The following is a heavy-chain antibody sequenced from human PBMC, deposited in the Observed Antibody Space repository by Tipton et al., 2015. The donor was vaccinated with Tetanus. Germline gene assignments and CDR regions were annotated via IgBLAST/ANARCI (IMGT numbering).Heavy chain of an antibody. CDR3: ARGPLENEGYFDS. CDR2: IYSSGGA. CDR1: GGSVRSTNSH. J-gene: IGHJ4*02. Sequence: LRLSCTVSGGSVRSTNSHWSWLRQPPGKGLEWIGHIYSSGGARYNPSLKSRTTMSVDRSKSQFSLEVTSVTAADTAVYFCARGPLENEGYFDSWGQGILVTVTA. V-gene: IGHV4-61*01. D-gene: IGHD1-1*01.